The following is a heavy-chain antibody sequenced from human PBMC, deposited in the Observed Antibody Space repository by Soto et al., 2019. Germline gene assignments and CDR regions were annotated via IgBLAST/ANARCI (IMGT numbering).Heavy chain of an antibody. D-gene: IGHD6-19*01. Sequence: EVQLVESGGGLVQPGGSLKLSCAASGFTFSGSAMHWFRQASGKGLEWVGRIRSKANSYATAYAASVKGRFTISRDDSKNTAYLQMNSLTTEDTAVYYCTRLNIAVIWGQGTLVTVSS. CDR2: IRSKANSYAT. CDR1: GFTFSGSA. J-gene: IGHJ4*02. CDR3: TRLNIAVI. V-gene: IGHV3-73*02.